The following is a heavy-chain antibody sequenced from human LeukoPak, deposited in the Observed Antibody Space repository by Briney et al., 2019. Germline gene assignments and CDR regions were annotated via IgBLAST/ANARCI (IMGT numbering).Heavy chain of an antibody. CDR3: AKDKMYYYYSSGPAGLFDY. CDR1: GFTFSSYA. CDR2: ISGSGGST. V-gene: IGHV3-23*01. J-gene: IGHJ4*02. D-gene: IGHD3-22*01. Sequence: GGSLRLSCAASGFTFSSYAMSWVRQAPGKGLEWVSAISGSGGSTYYADSVKGRFTNSRDNSKNTLYLQMNSMRAEDTAVYYCAKDKMYYYYSSGPAGLFDYWGQGTLVTVSS.